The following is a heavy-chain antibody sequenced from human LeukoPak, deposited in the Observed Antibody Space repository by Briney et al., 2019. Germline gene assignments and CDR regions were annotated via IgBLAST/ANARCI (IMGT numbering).Heavy chain of an antibody. CDR3: AKDTGDSSGYYPGEYFQH. CDR2: ISGSGGST. D-gene: IGHD3-22*01. CDR1: GFTFDDYA. Sequence: GGSLRLSCAACGFTFDDYAMHWVRQAPGKGREWVSAISGSGGSTYYADSVRGRFTISRDNSKNTLYLQMNSLRAEDTAVYYCAKDTGDSSGYYPGEYFQHWGQGTLVSVSS. V-gene: IGHV3-23*01. J-gene: IGHJ1*01.